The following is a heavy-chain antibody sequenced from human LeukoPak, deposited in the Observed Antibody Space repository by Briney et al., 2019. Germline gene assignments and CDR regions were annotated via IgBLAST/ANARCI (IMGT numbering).Heavy chain of an antibody. V-gene: IGHV3-48*03. Sequence: PGGSLRRSCAASGFTFSSYEMNWVRQAPGKGLEWVSYISSSGRSIYYAASVKGWFTISQDNSKHTLYLQMNSLSAEDTAVYYCARSHYQTSGYFDQDAFDVWGQGTKVTVSS. D-gene: IGHD3-22*01. CDR1: GFTFSSYE. J-gene: IGHJ3*01. CDR2: ISSSGRSI. CDR3: ARSHYQTSGYFDQDAFDV.